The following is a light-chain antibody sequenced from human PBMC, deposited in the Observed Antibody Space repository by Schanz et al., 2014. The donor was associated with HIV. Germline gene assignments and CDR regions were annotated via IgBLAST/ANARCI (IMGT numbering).Light chain of an antibody. CDR2: NTY. J-gene: IGLJ3*02. CDR1: SSNIKMNA. CDR3: GTWDDSLNGWV. V-gene: IGLV1-44*01. Sequence: QSVLTQPPSASGTPGQRVTISCSGSSSNIKMNAVNWYQHLPGMGPKLLIYNTYHRPSGVPDRFSGSGSDTSASLAISGLQSEDEADYYCGTWDDSLNGWVFGGGTKLTVL.